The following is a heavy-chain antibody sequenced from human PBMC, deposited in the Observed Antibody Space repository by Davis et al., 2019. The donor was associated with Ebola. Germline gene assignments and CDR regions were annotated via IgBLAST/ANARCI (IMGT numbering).Heavy chain of an antibody. CDR1: GGSISSSNW. V-gene: IGHV4-4*02. J-gene: IGHJ4*02. Sequence: MPSETLSLTCAVSGGSISSSNWWSWVRQPPGKGLEWIGEIYHSGSTNYNPSLKSRVTISVDKSKNKFSLKLSSVTAEDTAVYYCARDLLTGTTWDYWGQGTLVTVSS. CDR3: ARDLLTGTTWDY. CDR2: IYHSGST. D-gene: IGHD1-20*01.